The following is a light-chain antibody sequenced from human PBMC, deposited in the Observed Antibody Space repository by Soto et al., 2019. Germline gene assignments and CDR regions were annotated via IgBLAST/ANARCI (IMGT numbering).Light chain of an antibody. Sequence: EIVLTQSPATLSLSPGERATLSCRASQSVGSYLAWYQQKSGQAPRLLMYGAVNRSTGIPARFSGSGSGTDFTLTISSLEPEDVAVYYCQQGSLWPYTFGQGTELEIK. CDR1: QSVGSY. CDR3: QQGSLWPYT. CDR2: GAV. V-gene: IGKV3-11*01. J-gene: IGKJ2*01.